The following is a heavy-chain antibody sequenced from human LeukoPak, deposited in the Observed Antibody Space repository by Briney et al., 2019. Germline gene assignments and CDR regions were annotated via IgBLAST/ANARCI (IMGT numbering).Heavy chain of an antibody. Sequence: SGTLSLTCTVSGYSISSGYYWSWIRQPPGKGLEGIGEINHSGSTNYNPSLKSRVTISVDTSKNQFSLKLSSVTAADTAVYYCARVRAAAIPYYFDYWGQGTLVTVSS. CDR1: GYSISSGYY. CDR2: INHSGST. CDR3: ARVRAAAIPYYFDY. D-gene: IGHD6-13*01. J-gene: IGHJ4*02. V-gene: IGHV4-38-2*02.